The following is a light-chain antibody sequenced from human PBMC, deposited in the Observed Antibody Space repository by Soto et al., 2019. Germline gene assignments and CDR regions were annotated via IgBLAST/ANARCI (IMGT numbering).Light chain of an antibody. CDR2: GAS. Sequence: EIVMTQSPATLSVSPGERATLSCRASQSVSSNLAWYQQKPGQAPRLLIYGASTRATGIPARFSGGGSGTEFTLTISRLQSEDFAVYYCQQYNNWPRPFGQGTKVEIK. V-gene: IGKV3-15*01. CDR1: QSVSSN. J-gene: IGKJ1*01. CDR3: QQYNNWPRP.